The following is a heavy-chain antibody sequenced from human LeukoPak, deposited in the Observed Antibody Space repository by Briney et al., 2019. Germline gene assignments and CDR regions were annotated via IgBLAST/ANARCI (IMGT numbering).Heavy chain of an antibody. CDR2: ISSSSSYI. J-gene: IGHJ4*02. CDR1: GFTFSSYS. CDR3: ARSSSSGLLFDY. V-gene: IGHV3-21*01. D-gene: IGHD6-13*01. Sequence: GGSLRLSCAASGFTFSSYSMNWVRQAPGKGLEWVSSISSSSSYIYYADSVKGRFTISRDNAKNSLYLQMNSLRAEDTAVYYCARSSSSGLLFDYWGQGTLVTVSS.